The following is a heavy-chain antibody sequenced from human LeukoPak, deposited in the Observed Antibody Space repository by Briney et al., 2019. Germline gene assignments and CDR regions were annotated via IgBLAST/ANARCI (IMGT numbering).Heavy chain of an antibody. CDR1: GFTFSSYW. D-gene: IGHD6-19*01. CDR2: TNRDATNT. Sequence: GGSLRLSCAASGFTFSSYWMVWVRHAPGKGLVWVSHTNRDATNTNYADSVKGRFTISRDNAKNTSYLQMNSLRAEDTAVYYCARAAYSNGWDFWGQGTLVTVSS. V-gene: IGHV3-74*01. CDR3: ARAAYSNGWDF. J-gene: IGHJ4*02.